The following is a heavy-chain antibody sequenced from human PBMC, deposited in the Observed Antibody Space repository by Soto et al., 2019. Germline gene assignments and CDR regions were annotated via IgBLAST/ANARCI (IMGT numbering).Heavy chain of an antibody. CDR3: ARQGSNEYYYYGMDV. V-gene: IGHV1-69*12. CDR1: GGTFSSYA. Sequence: QVQLVQSGAEVKKPGSSVKVSCKASGGTFSSYAINWVRQAPGQGLEWMGGIIRIFGTPDYAQRFQGRVTITADESTSTAYMELSSLRSEDTAAYYSARQGSNEYYYYGMDVWGQGTTVTVSS. D-gene: IGHD3-10*01. J-gene: IGHJ6*02. CDR2: IIRIFGTP.